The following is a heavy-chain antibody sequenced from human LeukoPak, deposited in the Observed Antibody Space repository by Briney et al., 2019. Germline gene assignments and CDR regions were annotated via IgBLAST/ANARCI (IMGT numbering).Heavy chain of an antibody. CDR3: ASRFDY. V-gene: IGHV3-43D*04. D-gene: IGHD2-2*01. Sequence: PGGSLRLSCEGSGFTFDDYTMHWVRQALGKGLEWVSLINRGGSTTVYAESVKGRFTISRDNSKNSLYLQMNSLRAEDTAVYYCASRFDYWGQGTLVTVSS. CDR1: GFTFDDYT. CDR2: INRGGSTT. J-gene: IGHJ4*02.